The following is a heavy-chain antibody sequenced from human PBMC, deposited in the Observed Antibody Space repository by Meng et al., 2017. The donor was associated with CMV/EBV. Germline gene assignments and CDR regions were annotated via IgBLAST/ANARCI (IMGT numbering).Heavy chain of an antibody. CDR3: ARDRRGYCSSTSCYYHYYYGMDV. J-gene: IGHJ6*02. D-gene: IGHD2-2*01. Sequence: GESLKISCAASGFTFSSHSMNWVRQAPGKGLEWVSSISSSSSYIYYADSVKGRFTISRDNAKNSLYLQMNSLRAEDTAVYYCARDRRGYCSSTSCYYHYYYGMDVWGQGTTVTVSS. CDR2: ISSSSSYI. V-gene: IGHV3-21*01. CDR1: GFTFSSHS.